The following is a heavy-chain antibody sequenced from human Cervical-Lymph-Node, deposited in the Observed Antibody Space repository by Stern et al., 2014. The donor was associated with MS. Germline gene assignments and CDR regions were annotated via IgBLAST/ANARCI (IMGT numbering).Heavy chain of an antibody. CDR1: GGSISSYY. Sequence: QLQLQESGPGLVKPSETLSLTCTVSGGSISSYYWSWIRQPPGKGLEWIGYIYYSGSTNYNPSLKSRVTISVDTSKNQFSLKLSSVTAADTAVYYCARGVRAVAGPDNWFDPWGQGTLVTVSS. V-gene: IGHV4-59*01. CDR3: ARGVRAVAGPDNWFDP. CDR2: IYYSGST. D-gene: IGHD6-19*01. J-gene: IGHJ5*02.